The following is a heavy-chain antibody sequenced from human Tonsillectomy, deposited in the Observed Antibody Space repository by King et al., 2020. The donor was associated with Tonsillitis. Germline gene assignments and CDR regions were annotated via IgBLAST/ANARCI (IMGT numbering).Heavy chain of an antibody. Sequence: VQLVESGGGLVQPGGSLRLSCAASGFTVSSNYMSWVRQAPGKGLEWVAVIYSGGSTYYADSVKGRFTISRDNSKNTLYLQMNSLRAEDTAVYYCASTDILYSSGWLDYWGQGTLVTVPS. CDR2: IYSGGST. J-gene: IGHJ4*02. V-gene: IGHV3-66*01. CDR1: GFTVSSNY. D-gene: IGHD6-19*01. CDR3: ASTDILYSSGWLDY.